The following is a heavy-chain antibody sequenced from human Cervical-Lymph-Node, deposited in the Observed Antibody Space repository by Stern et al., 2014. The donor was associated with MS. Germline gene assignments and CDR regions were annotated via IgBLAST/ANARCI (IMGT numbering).Heavy chain of an antibody. CDR1: GFTFDGFV. CDR2: ITWNSKYL. J-gene: IGHJ2*01. D-gene: IGHD3-10*01. V-gene: IGHV3-9*01. Sequence: EVQLVESGGDLVQPGTSLRLSCAASGFTFDGFVLHWVRQAPGRGLEWVSCITWNSKYLVYADSVKGRFTVSRDNAKISLFMQMNSLKPEDTTFCYCTRDTPYGSGALVEWHFGLWGRGTLVTVSS. CDR3: TRDTPYGSGALVEWHFGL.